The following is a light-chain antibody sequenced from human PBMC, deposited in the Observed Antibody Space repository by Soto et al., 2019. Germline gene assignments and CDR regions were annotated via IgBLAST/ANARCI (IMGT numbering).Light chain of an antibody. V-gene: IGKV3-20*01. CDR3: QEYLQWPPGM. CDR2: GAS. J-gene: IGKJ1*01. CDR1: QSVSNNY. Sequence: EFVLTQSPGTLSLSPGERATLSCRASQSVSNNYLAWYQQKPGQAPRLLIYGASSRATGIPDRFSGSGSGTDFILTISRLEPEDFAVYYCQEYLQWPPGMFGQGTTVDMK.